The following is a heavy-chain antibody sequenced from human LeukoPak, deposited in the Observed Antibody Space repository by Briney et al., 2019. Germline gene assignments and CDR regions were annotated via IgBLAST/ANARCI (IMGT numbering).Heavy chain of an antibody. Sequence: PGGSLRLSCAASGFTFISYGMHWVRQAPGKGLEWVAFIRYDGSNKYYADSVKGRFTISRDNSKNTLDLQVNSLRAEDTAVYYCARDSAAAIDYWGQGTLVTVSS. J-gene: IGHJ4*02. CDR1: GFTFISYG. CDR3: ARDSAAAIDY. V-gene: IGHV3-30*02. D-gene: IGHD6-13*01. CDR2: IRYDGSNK.